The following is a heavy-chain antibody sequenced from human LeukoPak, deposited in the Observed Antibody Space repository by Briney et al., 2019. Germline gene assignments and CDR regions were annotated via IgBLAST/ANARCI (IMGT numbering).Heavy chain of an antibody. V-gene: IGHV1-69*05. CDR1: GGTLSSYA. D-gene: IGHD3-22*01. J-gene: IGHJ4*02. CDR3: ARDDSSGYLADY. Sequence: GASVKVSCKASGGTLSSYAISWVRQAPGQGLEWMGRIIPIFGTANYAQKFQGRVTITTDESTSTAYTELSSLRSEDTAVYYCARDDSSGYLADYWGQGTLVTVSS. CDR2: IIPIFGTA.